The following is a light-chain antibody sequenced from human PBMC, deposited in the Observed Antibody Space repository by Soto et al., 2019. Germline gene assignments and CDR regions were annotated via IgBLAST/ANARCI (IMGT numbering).Light chain of an antibody. CDR1: SSDFGDYDY. Sequence: QSALTQPASVSGSPGQSITISCTGTSSDFGDYDYVSWYLQHPGKVPKLMIYEVSNRPSGVSNRFSGSKSGNTASLTISGLQAEDEADYYCISYTGSSTLVFGTGNKLTVL. CDR3: ISYTGSSTLV. J-gene: IGLJ1*01. V-gene: IGLV2-14*01. CDR2: EVS.